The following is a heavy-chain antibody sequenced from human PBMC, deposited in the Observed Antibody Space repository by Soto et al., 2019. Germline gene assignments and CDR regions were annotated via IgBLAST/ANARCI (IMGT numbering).Heavy chain of an antibody. CDR1: GFTFSSYA. D-gene: IGHD5-12*01. Sequence: QVQLVESGGGVVQPGRSLRLSCAASGFTFSSYAMHWVRQAPGKGLEWVAVISYDGSNKYYADSVKGRFTISRDNSKNTLYLQMNSLRAEDTAVYYRARDEDYAYDYYYYGMDVWGQGTTVTVSS. J-gene: IGHJ6*02. V-gene: IGHV3-30-3*01. CDR3: ARDEDYAYDYYYYGMDV. CDR2: ISYDGSNK.